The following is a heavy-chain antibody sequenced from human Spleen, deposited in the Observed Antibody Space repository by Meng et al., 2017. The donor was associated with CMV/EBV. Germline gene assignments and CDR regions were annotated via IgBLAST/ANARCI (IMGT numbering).Heavy chain of an antibody. CDR3: ARAGAAVTTHFDF. J-gene: IGHJ4*02. Sequence: CKTSGYNFDIYGITWVRQGPGQGLEWVGWISAENGETDYGQKFKGRVTVTADTFTNTAYMEMRSLRADDSAMYYCARAGAAVTTHFDFWGQGTLVTVSS. CDR2: ISAENGET. CDR1: GYNFDIYG. V-gene: IGHV1-18*01. D-gene: IGHD4-17*01.